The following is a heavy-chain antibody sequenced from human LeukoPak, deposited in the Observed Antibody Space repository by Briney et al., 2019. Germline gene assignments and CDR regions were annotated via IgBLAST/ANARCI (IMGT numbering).Heavy chain of an antibody. J-gene: IGHJ4*02. CDR2: IYSSGST. V-gene: IGHV4-59*01. CDR3: ARELDYGYDY. D-gene: IGHD5-18*01. CDR1: GGSISSYY. Sequence: SETLSLTCTVSGGSISSYYWTWIRQTPGKGLEWIGYIYSSGSTNYNPSLKSRITMSVDTSKNQVSLNLRSVTAADTAVYYCARELDYGYDYWGQGTRVTVSS.